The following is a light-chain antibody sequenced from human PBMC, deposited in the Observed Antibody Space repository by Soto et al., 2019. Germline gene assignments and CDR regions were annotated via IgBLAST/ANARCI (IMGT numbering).Light chain of an antibody. Sequence: QSVLTQPPSASGTPGQRVTISCSGSSSNIGSNYVYWYQQLAGTAPKLLIYRNNQRPSGVPHRFSGSKSGTSASLAISVLRSEDDADYYCAARDDSLSGLVFGGGTKLTVL. J-gene: IGLJ2*01. CDR2: RNN. CDR1: SSNIGSNY. CDR3: AARDDSLSGLV. V-gene: IGLV1-47*01.